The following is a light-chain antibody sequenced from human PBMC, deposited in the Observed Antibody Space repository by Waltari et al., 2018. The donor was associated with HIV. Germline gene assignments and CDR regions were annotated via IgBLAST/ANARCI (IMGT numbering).Light chain of an antibody. CDR2: NDS. CDR3: QVWDSSSDHPGV. Sequence: SYVLTQPPSVSVAPGKTARINCGGTNIGSKSVHWYQQKPGQAPVLVIYNDSDRHSGIPERFSGSNSGNTATLTISRVEAGDEADYYCQVWDSSSDHPGVFGTGTKVTVL. V-gene: IGLV3-21*04. CDR1: NIGSKS. J-gene: IGLJ1*01.